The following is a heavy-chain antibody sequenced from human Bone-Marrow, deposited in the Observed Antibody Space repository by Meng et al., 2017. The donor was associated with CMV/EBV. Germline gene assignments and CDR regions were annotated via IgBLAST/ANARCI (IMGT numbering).Heavy chain of an antibody. CDR3: ARGRVVVVPAARWFDP. CDR1: GYTLTELS. D-gene: IGHD2-2*01. Sequence: ASVKVSCKVSGYTLTELSMHWVRQAPGKGLEWMGGFDPEDGETIYAQKFQGRVTMTEDTSTDTAYMELSSLRSEDTAVYYCARGRVVVVPAARWFDPWGQGTLVTVSS. V-gene: IGHV1-24*01. CDR2: FDPEDGET. J-gene: IGHJ5*02.